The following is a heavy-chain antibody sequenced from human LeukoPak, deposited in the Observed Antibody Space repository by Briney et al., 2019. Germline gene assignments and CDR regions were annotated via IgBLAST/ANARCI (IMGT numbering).Heavy chain of an antibody. CDR3: GGGRRRGGGDFDY. CDR1: GGSISSGGYY. V-gene: IGHV4-30-2*01. J-gene: IGHJ4*02. Sequence: NPSETLSLTCTVSGGSISSGGYYWSWIRQPPGKGLEWIGYIYHSGSTYYNPSLKSRVTISVDRSKNQFSLKLSSVTAADTAVYYWGGGRRRGGGDFDYWGQGTLVTVSS. D-gene: IGHD3-16*01. CDR2: IYHSGST.